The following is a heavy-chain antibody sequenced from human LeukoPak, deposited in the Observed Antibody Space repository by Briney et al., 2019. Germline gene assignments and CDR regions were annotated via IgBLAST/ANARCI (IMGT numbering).Heavy chain of an antibody. D-gene: IGHD5-24*01. CDR3: ARVRRDGYNSPDY. V-gene: IGHV4-59*01. J-gene: IGHJ4*02. Sequence: SETLSLTCTVSGGSISTYYWNWIRQPPGKGLEWIGYIYHSGSTNYNPSLKSRVTISVDTSKNQFSLKLSSVTAADTAVYYCARVRRDGYNSPDYWGQGTLVTVSS. CDR1: GGSISTYY. CDR2: IYHSGST.